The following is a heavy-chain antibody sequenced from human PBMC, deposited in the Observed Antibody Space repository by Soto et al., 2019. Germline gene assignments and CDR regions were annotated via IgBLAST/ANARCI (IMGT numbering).Heavy chain of an antibody. J-gene: IGHJ4*02. CDR1: GFTFSSYG. CDR2: ISYDGSNK. CDR3: AKDPLADVYSYGSYFDY. V-gene: IGHV3-30*18. D-gene: IGHD5-18*01. Sequence: QVQLVESGGGVVQPGRSLRLSCAASGFTFSSYGMHWVRQAPGKGLEWVAVISYDGSNKYYADSVKGRFTISRDNSKNXXYLQMNSLRAEDTAVYYWAKDPLADVYSYGSYFDYWGQGTLVTVSS.